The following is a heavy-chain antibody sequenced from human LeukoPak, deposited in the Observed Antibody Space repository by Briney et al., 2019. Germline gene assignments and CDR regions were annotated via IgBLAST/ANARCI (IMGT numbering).Heavy chain of an antibody. Sequence: PGGSLRLSCAASGFTFSTYTMGWVRQAPGKGLEWVGFIRNKAYGGTAEYAASVKGRFTISGDDSKTIAYLQMNSLKTEDTAVYYCTRDRGSGWYFFDFWGQGTLVTVSS. D-gene: IGHD6-19*01. CDR2: IRNKAYGGTA. CDR3: TRDRGSGWYFFDF. V-gene: IGHV3-49*04. J-gene: IGHJ4*02. CDR1: GFTFSTYT.